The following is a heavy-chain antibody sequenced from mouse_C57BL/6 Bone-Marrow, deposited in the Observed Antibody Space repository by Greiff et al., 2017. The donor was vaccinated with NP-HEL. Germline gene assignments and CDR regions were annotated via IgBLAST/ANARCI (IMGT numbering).Heavy chain of an antibody. V-gene: IGHV14-2*01. Sequence: VQLKQSGAELVKPGASVKLSCTASGFNIKDYYMHWVKQRTEQGLEWIGRIDPEDGETKYAPKFQGKATITADTSSNTAYLQLSSLTSEDTAVYYCASHYGSSYGYFDVWGTGTTVTVSS. J-gene: IGHJ1*03. CDR2: IDPEDGET. D-gene: IGHD1-1*01. CDR3: ASHYGSSYGYFDV. CDR1: GFNIKDYY.